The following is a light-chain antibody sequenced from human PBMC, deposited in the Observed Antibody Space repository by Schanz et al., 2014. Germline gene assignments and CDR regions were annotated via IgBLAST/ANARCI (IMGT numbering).Light chain of an antibody. CDR2: EVS. V-gene: IGLV2-8*01. Sequence: QSALTQPPSASGSPGQSVTISCTGTSSDVGGYNYVSWYQQHPGKAPKLMISEVSKRPSGVPDRFSGSKSGNTASLTVSWLQAEDEAVYYCSSYAGSNNLVFGGGTKLTVL. J-gene: IGLJ2*01. CDR1: SSDVGGYNY. CDR3: SSYAGSNNLV.